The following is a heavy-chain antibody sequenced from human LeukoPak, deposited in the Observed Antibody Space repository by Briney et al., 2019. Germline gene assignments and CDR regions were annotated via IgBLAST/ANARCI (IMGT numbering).Heavy chain of an antibody. CDR2: IYSGGST. CDR3: AREVGGSAFDI. J-gene: IGHJ3*02. V-gene: IGHV3-53*04. CDR1: GFTFSSYG. Sequence: GGSLRLSCAASGFTFSSYGMYWVRQAPGKGLEWVSIIYSGGSTYYADSVKGRFTISRHNSKNTLYLQMNSLRAEDTAVYYCAREVGGSAFDIWGQGTMVTVSS. D-gene: IGHD3-16*01.